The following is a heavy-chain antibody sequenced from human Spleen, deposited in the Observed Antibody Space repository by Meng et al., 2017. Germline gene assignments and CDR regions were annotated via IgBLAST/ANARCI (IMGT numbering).Heavy chain of an antibody. CDR1: GGSFSDYY. J-gene: IGHJ4*02. D-gene: IGHD4-11*01. CDR3: ARGPTTMAHDFDY. Sequence: QGRVQHWGAGLLRPSATLSLTCVVSGGSFSDYYWSWIRQPPGKGLEWIGEINHSGSTNYNPSLESRATISVDTSQNNLSLKLSSVTAADSAVYYCARGPTTMAHDFDYWGQGTLVTVSS. CDR2: INHSGST. V-gene: IGHV4-34*01.